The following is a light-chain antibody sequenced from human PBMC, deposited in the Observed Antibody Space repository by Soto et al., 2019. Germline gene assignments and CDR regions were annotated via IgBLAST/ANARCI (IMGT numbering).Light chain of an antibody. Sequence: QSVLTQPPSVSGAPGQRVTISCTGSSSNIEAGFDVHWYQQFPGTAPKLLIYNNNNRPSGVPDRFSGSKSDTSASLAITGLQTEDEADYYCQSYDSGLSGVVFVGGTKLTVL. CDR2: NNN. V-gene: IGLV1-40*01. CDR1: SSNIEAGFD. CDR3: QSYDSGLSGVV. J-gene: IGLJ2*01.